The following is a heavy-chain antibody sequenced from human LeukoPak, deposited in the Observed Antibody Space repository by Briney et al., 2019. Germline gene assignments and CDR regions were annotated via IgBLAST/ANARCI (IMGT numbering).Heavy chain of an antibody. CDR3: ARGATYAYYQNY. CDR2: IKYDASST. Sequence: GGFLRLSCADSGFTFSSHWMHWVRQAPGKGLVWVSRIKYDASSTSYADSVKGRFTISRDNAKNTLYLQMNSLRAEDTAVYYCARGATYAYYQNYWGQGTLVTVSS. J-gene: IGHJ4*02. V-gene: IGHV3-74*01. CDR1: GFTFSSHW. D-gene: IGHD1-26*01.